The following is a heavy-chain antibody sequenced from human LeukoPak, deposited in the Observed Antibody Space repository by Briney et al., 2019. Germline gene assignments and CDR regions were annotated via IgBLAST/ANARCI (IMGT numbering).Heavy chain of an antibody. CDR1: GGSISSHY. Sequence: SETLSLTCTVSGGSISSHYWSWIRQPPGKGLEWTGYIYYSRSTNYNPSLKSRVTISVDTSKNQFSLKLSSVTAADTAVYYCAKAAAGLHYYYYMDVWGKGTTVTVSS. J-gene: IGHJ6*03. D-gene: IGHD6-13*01. CDR3: AKAAAGLHYYYYMDV. V-gene: IGHV4-59*11. CDR2: IYYSRST.